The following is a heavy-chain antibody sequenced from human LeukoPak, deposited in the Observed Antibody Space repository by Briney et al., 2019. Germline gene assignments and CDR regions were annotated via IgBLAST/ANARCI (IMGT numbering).Heavy chain of an antibody. V-gene: IGHV3-53*01. CDR3: ARVKRYAYGMDV. CDR1: GFTVSSNY. J-gene: IGHJ6*02. Sequence: GGSLRLSCAASGFTVSSNYMSWVRQAPGKGLEWVSAIYSGGSTYYADSVKGRFTISRDNSKNTLYLQMNSLRAEDTAVYYCARVKRYAYGMDVWGQGTTVTVSS. CDR2: IYSGGST. D-gene: IGHD3-16*01.